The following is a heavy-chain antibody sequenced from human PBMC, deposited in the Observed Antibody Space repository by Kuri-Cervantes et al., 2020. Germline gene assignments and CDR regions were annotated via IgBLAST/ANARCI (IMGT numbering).Heavy chain of an antibody. CDR1: GFTFDSYA. CDR2: ISISGSTI. CDR3: PKDEEPTFDY. Sequence: GASLKISCAASGFTFDSYAMSWVRQAPGKGLEWVSYISISGSTIYYADSVKGRFTISRDNAKNTLYLQMNSLRAEDTAVYYCPKDEEPTFDYWGQGTLVTVSS. J-gene: IGHJ4*02. V-gene: IGHV3-48*03. D-gene: IGHD1-14*01.